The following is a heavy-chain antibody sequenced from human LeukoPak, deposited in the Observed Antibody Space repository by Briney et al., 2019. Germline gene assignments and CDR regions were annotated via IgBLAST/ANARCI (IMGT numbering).Heavy chain of an antibody. Sequence: GASVKVSCKASGYTFTSYYMHWVRQAPGQGLEWMGIINPSGGSTSYAQKFQGRVTMTRDMSTSTVYMELSSLRSEDTAVYYCARAMIVGTDAFDIWGRGTMVTVSS. CDR1: GYTFTSYY. CDR3: ARAMIVGTDAFDI. V-gene: IGHV1-46*01. CDR2: INPSGGST. J-gene: IGHJ3*02. D-gene: IGHD3-22*01.